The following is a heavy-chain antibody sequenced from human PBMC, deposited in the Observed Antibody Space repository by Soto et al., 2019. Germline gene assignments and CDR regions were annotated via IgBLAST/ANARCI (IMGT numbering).Heavy chain of an antibody. CDR3: ARARTLYYDFWSDYRQSGMDV. CDR1: GGSFSGYY. J-gene: IGHJ6*02. D-gene: IGHD3-3*01. Sequence: PSETLSLTCAVYGGSFSGYYWSWIRQPPGKGLEWIGEINHSGSTNYNPSLKSRVTISVDTSKNQFSLKLSSVTAADTAVYYCARARTLYYDFWSDYRQSGMDVWGQGTTVTVSS. CDR2: INHSGST. V-gene: IGHV4-34*01.